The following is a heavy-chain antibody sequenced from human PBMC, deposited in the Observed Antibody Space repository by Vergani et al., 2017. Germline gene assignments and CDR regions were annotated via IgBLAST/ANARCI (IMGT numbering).Heavy chain of an antibody. D-gene: IGHD4-17*01. CDR1: GYSFTSYW. CDR2: IYPGDSDT. Sequence: EVQLVQSGAEVKKPGESLKISCKGSGYSFTSYWIGWVRQMPGKGLEWMGIIYPGDSDTRYSPSFQGQVTISADKSISTAYLQWSSLKASDTAMYYCARRSSTVTTLWGYYFDYWGQGTLVTVSS. CDR3: ARRSSTVTTLWGYYFDY. V-gene: IGHV5-51*01. J-gene: IGHJ4*02.